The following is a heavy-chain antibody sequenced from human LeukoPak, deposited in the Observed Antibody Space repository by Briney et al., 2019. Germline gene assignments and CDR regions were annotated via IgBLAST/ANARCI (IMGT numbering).Heavy chain of an antibody. CDR3: ARVPTVTFFDY. CDR2: INHSGST. D-gene: IGHD4-17*01. Sequence: PSETLSLTCAVYGGSFSGYYWSWIRQPPGKGLEWIGEINHSGSTNYNPSLKSRVTISVDTSKNQFSLKLSSVTAADTAVYYCARVPTVTFFDYWGQGTLVTVSS. J-gene: IGHJ4*02. CDR1: GGSFSGYY. V-gene: IGHV4-34*01.